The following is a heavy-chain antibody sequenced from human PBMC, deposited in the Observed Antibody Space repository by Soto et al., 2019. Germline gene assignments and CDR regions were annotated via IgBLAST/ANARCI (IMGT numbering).Heavy chain of an antibody. CDR1: GGSISSYY. V-gene: IGHV4-59*01. CDR3: ARGSYFAITASKKCFDY. D-gene: IGHD2-21*01. J-gene: IGHJ4*02. Sequence: SETLSLTCTVSGGSISSYYWSWIRQPPGKGLEWIGYIYYSGSTNYNPSLKSRVTISIDTSKNQFSLKLSSATAADTAVYYCARGSYFAITASKKCFDYWGQGTLVTVSS. CDR2: IYYSGST.